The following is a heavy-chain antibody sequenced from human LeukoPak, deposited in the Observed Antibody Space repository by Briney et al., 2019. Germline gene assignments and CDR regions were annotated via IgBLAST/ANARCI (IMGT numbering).Heavy chain of an antibody. J-gene: IGHJ4*02. CDR2: IKQDGSEK. D-gene: IGHD5-18*01. CDR3: ARDGVDTAMVRAPDY. Sequence: PGGSLRLSCAASGFTFSSYWMSWVRQAPGKGLEWVANIKQDGSEKYYVDSVKGRFTISRDNAKNSPYLQMNSLRAEDTAVYYCARDGVDTAMVRAPDYWGQGTLVTVSS. CDR1: GFTFSSYW. V-gene: IGHV3-7*01.